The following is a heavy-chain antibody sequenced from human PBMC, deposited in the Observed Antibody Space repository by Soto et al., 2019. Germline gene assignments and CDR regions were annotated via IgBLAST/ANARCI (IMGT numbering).Heavy chain of an antibody. CDR2: IFYSGST. Sequence: QVQLQESGPGLVKPSETLSLTCAVSGGSISSYYWSWIRQSPGKGLEWIGYIFYSGSTNYNPSLKSRVTISVDTSKNQFSLKLSSVTAADTAVYYCARDGYYYDSSGYQRVYYFDYWGQGTLVTVSS. J-gene: IGHJ4*02. CDR1: GGSISSYY. D-gene: IGHD3-22*01. V-gene: IGHV4-59*01. CDR3: ARDGYYYDSSGYQRVYYFDY.